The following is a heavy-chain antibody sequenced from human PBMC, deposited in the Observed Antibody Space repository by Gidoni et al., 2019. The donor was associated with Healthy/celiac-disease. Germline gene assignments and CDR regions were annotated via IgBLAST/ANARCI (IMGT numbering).Heavy chain of an antibody. CDR3: ARGSGGVIV. V-gene: IGHV1-69*01. Sequence: QVQLVQSGAEVQKPGSSVKVSCKASGGTFSSDAISWVPQDPGQGLEWMGGIIPIFGTTNYAQKFQGRVTITAEEATSTAYMELSNLRSEDTALYYCARGSGGVIVWGKGTTVTVSS. D-gene: IGHD3-10*01. CDR1: GGTFSSDA. J-gene: IGHJ6*04. CDR2: IIPIFGTT.